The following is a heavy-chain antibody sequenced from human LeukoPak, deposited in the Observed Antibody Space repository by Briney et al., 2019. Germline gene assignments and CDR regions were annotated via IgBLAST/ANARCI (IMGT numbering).Heavy chain of an antibody. V-gene: IGHV3-23*01. Sequence: GGSLRLSCAASGFTFSSYAMSWVRQAPGKGLEWVSAISGSGGSTYYADSVKGRFTISRDNSKNTLYLQMNSLRAEDTAVYYCARHFDWLLAPFDYWGQGTLVTVSS. CDR1: GFTFSSYA. D-gene: IGHD3-9*01. CDR2: ISGSGGST. J-gene: IGHJ4*02. CDR3: ARHFDWLLAPFDY.